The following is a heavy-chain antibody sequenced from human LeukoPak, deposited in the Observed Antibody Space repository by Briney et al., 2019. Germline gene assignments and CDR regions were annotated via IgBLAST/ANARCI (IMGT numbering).Heavy chain of an antibody. CDR1: GFTFSTYW. V-gene: IGHV3-7*01. J-gene: IGHJ4*02. CDR3: ARDLNMGTTVLDY. Sequence: GGSLRLSCVASGFTFSTYWMNWVRQAPGKGLEWVATIKEDGSEKFYVDSVKGRFTISRDNAKNSLYLQMNSLRPEDTAVYYCARDLNMGTTVLDYWGQGTLVTVSS. D-gene: IGHD4-11*01. CDR2: IKEDGSEK.